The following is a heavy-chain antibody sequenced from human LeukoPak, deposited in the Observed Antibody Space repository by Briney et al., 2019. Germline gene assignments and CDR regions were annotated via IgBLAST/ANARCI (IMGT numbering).Heavy chain of an antibody. Sequence: SETLSLTCAVSGGSISSSNWWGWVRQPPGKGLEWIGEIYHSGSTNYNPSLKSRVTISVDKSKNQFSLKLSSVTAADTAVYYCARGRIAVAGWDDYFDYWGQGTLVTVSS. V-gene: IGHV4-4*02. J-gene: IGHJ4*02. CDR3: ARGRIAVAGWDDYFDY. CDR2: IYHSGST. D-gene: IGHD6-19*01. CDR1: GGSISSSNW.